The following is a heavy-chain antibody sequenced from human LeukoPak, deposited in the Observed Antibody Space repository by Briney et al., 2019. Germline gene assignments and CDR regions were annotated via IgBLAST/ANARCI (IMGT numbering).Heavy chain of an antibody. J-gene: IGHJ4*02. D-gene: IGHD3-16*01. CDR2: IGTAGDT. V-gene: IGHV3-13*01. CDR1: GFTFSTSD. CDR3: ARTRITPGVQGLQMRYFDY. Sequence: GGSLRLSCAASGFTFSTSDMHWVRQITGKGLEWVAGIGTAGDTFYPGFVKGRFTISRENGKNSLYLQMNSLRAGDTAVYYCARTRITPGVQGLQMRYFDYWGQGTLVTVSS.